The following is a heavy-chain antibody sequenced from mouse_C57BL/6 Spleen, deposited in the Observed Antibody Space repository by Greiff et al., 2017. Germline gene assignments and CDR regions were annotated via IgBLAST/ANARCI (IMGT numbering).Heavy chain of an antibody. CDR3: ARSGYSNYVYAMDY. V-gene: IGHV1-54*01. J-gene: IGHJ4*01. D-gene: IGHD2-5*01. Sequence: QVHVKQSGAELVRPGTSVKVSCKASGYAFTNYLIEWVKQRPGQGLEWIGVINPGSGGTNYNEKFKGKATLTADKSSSTAYMQLSSLTSEDSAVYFCARSGYSNYVYAMDYWGQGTSVTVSS. CDR2: INPGSGGT. CDR1: GYAFTNYL.